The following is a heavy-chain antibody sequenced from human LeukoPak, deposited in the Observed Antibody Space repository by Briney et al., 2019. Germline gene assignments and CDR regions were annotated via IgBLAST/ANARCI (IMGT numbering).Heavy chain of an antibody. CDR2: INPKSGGT. D-gene: IGHD2/OR15-2a*01. Sequence: ASVKVSCKTSGYTFTSYDLNWVRQAPGQGLEWMGWINPKSGGTNYAQNFQGRVTMTRDTSSTTVYMELTRLRSDDTAVYYCARPLGSLKEYWWFDPWGQGTLVTVSS. CDR1: GYTFTSYD. J-gene: IGHJ5*02. V-gene: IGHV1-2*02. CDR3: ARPLGSLKEYWWFDP.